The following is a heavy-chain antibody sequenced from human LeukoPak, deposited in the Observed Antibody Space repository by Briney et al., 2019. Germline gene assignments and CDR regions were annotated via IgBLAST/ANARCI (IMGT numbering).Heavy chain of an antibody. D-gene: IGHD1-26*01. Sequence: GGSLRLSCAASGFTFSSYGMTWVRQAPGKGLEWVSGITGSGDSTYYADSVKGRFTISRDNSKNTLYLQMNSLRPEDTAAYYCAKVGIVGATTSAYFEYWGQGTLVTVSS. CDR3: AKVGIVGATTSAYFEY. CDR2: ITGSGDST. V-gene: IGHV3-23*01. CDR1: GFTFSSYG. J-gene: IGHJ4*02.